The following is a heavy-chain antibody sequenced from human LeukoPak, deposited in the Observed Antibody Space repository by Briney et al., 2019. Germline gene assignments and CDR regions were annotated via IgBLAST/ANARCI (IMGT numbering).Heavy chain of an antibody. D-gene: IGHD3-3*01. J-gene: IGHJ4*02. Sequence: GGSLRLSCAASGFTFSSAWMPWVRQAPGKGLEWVGRIKSKTDGGTAEHAAPVKGRFTISRDDSQNTLYMQMNSLRPEDTAVYYCTTAPDSMDCWGQGTLVTVSS. CDR2: IKSKTDGGTA. V-gene: IGHV3-15*01. CDR1: GFTFSSAW. CDR3: TTAPDSMDC.